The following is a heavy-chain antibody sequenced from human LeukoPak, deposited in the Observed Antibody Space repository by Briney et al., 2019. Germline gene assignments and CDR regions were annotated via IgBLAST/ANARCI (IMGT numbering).Heavy chain of an antibody. J-gene: IGHJ4*02. CDR2: ISAYNGNT. D-gene: IGHD5-18*01. CDR1: GYTFTSYG. CDR3: ARDYQPDTAMVTNY. V-gene: IGHV1-18*01. Sequence: ASVKFSCKASGYTFTSYGISWVRQAPGQGLEWMGWISAYNGNTNYAQKLQGRVTMTTDTSTSTAYMELRSLRSDDTAVYYCARDYQPDTAMVTNYWGQGTLVTVSS.